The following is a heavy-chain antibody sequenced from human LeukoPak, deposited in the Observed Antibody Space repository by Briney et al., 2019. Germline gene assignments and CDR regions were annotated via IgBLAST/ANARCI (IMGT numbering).Heavy chain of an antibody. Sequence: PSETLPLTCTVSGGSISSSTYYWGWIRQPPGKGLGWIGSIYYTGNTYYNPSLKSRVTISGDTSKNQFSLKLSSVTAADTAVYYCARMSIAARSSPFDYWGQGTLVTVSS. D-gene: IGHD6-6*01. CDR1: GGSISSSTYY. CDR2: IYYTGNT. V-gene: IGHV4-39*01. CDR3: ARMSIAARSSPFDY. J-gene: IGHJ4*02.